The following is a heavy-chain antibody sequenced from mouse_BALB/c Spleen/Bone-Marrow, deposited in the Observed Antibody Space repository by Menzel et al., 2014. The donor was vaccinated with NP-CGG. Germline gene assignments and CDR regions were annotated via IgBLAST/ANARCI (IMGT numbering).Heavy chain of an antibody. Sequence: VQLQQSGAELVRPGTSVKVSCKASGYAFTNYLIEWVKQRPGQGLEWIGVINPGSGGTNYNEKFKGKATLTADKSSSTGYMQLSSLTSDDSAVYFCARWSNYYGSSYLAYWGQGTLVTVSA. J-gene: IGHJ3*01. CDR1: GYAFTNYL. V-gene: IGHV1-54*01. D-gene: IGHD1-1*01. CDR2: INPGSGGT. CDR3: ARWSNYYGSSYLAY.